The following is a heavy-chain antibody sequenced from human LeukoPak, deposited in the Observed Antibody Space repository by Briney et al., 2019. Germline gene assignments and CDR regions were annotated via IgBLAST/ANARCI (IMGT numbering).Heavy chain of an antibody. D-gene: IGHD5-18*01. CDR2: IKSDGSTT. CDR3: ARVVDTHFDY. V-gene: IGHV3-74*01. Sequence: GGSLRLSCAASGFTFSSYWMHWVRQAPGKGLVWVSRIKSDGSTTTYADSVKGRYTISRDNAKNTLYLQMNSLRAEDTAVYYCARVVDTHFDYWGQGTLVTVSS. CDR1: GFTFSSYW. J-gene: IGHJ4*02.